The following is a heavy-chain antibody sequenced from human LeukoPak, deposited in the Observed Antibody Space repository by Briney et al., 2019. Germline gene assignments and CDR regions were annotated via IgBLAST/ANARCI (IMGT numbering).Heavy chain of an antibody. CDR1: GFTFSSYA. Sequence: GGSLRLSCAASGFTFSSYAMSWVRQAPGKGLECVSAISGSGGSTYYADSVKGRFTISRDNSKNTLYLQMNSLRAEDTAVYYCAKDRIAAAEWYPNWFDPWGQGTLVTVSS. V-gene: IGHV3-23*01. J-gene: IGHJ5*02. CDR3: AKDRIAAAEWYPNWFDP. D-gene: IGHD6-13*01. CDR2: ISGSGGST.